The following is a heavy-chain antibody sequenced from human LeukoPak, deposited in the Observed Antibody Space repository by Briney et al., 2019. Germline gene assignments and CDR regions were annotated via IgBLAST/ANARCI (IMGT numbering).Heavy chain of an antibody. V-gene: IGHV3-23*01. CDR3: AKGSDRYGDYEYFDY. Sequence: PGGSLRLSCAASGFTFSSYAMSWVRQAPGKGLEWVSAISGSGGSTYYADSVKGRFTISRDNSKNTLYLQMNSLRAEDTAIYYCAKGSDRYGDYEYFDYWGQGTLVTVSS. D-gene: IGHD4-17*01. J-gene: IGHJ4*02. CDR2: ISGSGGST. CDR1: GFTFSSYA.